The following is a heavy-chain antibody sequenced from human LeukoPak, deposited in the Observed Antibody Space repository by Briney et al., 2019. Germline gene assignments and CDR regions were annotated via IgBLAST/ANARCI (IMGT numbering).Heavy chain of an antibody. CDR3: ARGGGLELAT. Sequence: GASVKVSCKASGGTFSSYAISWVRQAPGQGLEWMGGIIPIFGTANYAQKFQGRVTITTDESTSTAYMGLSSLRSEDTAVYYCARGGGLELATWGQGTLVTVSS. CDR2: IIPIFGTA. D-gene: IGHD1-7*01. CDR1: GGTFSSYA. J-gene: IGHJ5*02. V-gene: IGHV1-69*05.